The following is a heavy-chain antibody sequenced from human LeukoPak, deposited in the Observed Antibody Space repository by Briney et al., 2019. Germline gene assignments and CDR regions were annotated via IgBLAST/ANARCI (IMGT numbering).Heavy chain of an antibody. CDR2: ISPDSGDT. J-gene: IGHJ4*02. Sequence: ASVSVSCKASGYTFTAYYIHWVRQAPGQGLEWMGWISPDSGDTNYAQKFQGRVTMTRDTSISAAYMELSRLTSDDTAVFYCAREESSCSGGSCYIDYWGQGTLVTVSS. V-gene: IGHV1-2*02. D-gene: IGHD2-15*01. CDR1: GYTFTAYY. CDR3: AREESSCSGGSCYIDY.